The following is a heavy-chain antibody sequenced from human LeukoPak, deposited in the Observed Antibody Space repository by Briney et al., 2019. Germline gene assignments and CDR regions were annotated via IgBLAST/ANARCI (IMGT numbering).Heavy chain of an antibody. J-gene: IGHJ3*02. CDR2: INPSGGST. CDR1: GYTFTSYY. D-gene: IGHD1/OR15-1a*01. CDR3: ATSEQLDYAFDI. Sequence: ASVKVSCKASGYTFTSYYMHWVRQAPGQGLEWMGIINPSGGSTSYAQKFQGRVTITADKSTSTAYMELYSLRSDDTAMYHCATSEQLDYAFDIWGQGTMVTVSS. V-gene: IGHV1-46*01.